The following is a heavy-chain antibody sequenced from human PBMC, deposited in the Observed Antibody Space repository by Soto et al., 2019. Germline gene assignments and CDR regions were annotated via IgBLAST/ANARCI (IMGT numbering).Heavy chain of an antibody. D-gene: IGHD3-10*01. CDR2: IWSDGSNK. V-gene: IGHV3-33*01. CDR3: ARDRGQNHHDYDY. Sequence: QVQLVESGGGVVQPGRSLRLSCAASGFTFSSHGMHWVRQAPGKGLEWVAVIWSDGSNKYYADSVKGRFTISRDNSKNTLYMQMNSLRAEDTAVYYCARDRGQNHHDYDYWGQGTLVTVSS. CDR1: GFTFSSHG. J-gene: IGHJ4*02.